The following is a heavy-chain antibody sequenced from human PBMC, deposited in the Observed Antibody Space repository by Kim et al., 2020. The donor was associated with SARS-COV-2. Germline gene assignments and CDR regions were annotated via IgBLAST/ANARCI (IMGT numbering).Heavy chain of an antibody. V-gene: IGHV3-23*01. CDR1: GFTFSSYA. J-gene: IGHJ4*02. D-gene: IGHD4-17*01. CDR2: ISGSGGST. Sequence: GGSLRLSCAASGFTFSSYAMSWVRQAPGKGLEWVSAISGSGGSTYYADSVKGRFTISRDNSKNTLYLQMNSLRAEDTAVYYCAKYGIDYGVKYYFDYWGQGTLVTVSS. CDR3: AKYGIDYGVKYYFDY.